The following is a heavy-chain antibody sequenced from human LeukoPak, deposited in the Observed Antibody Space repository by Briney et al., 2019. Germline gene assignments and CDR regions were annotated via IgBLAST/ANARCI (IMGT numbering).Heavy chain of an antibody. V-gene: IGHV4-34*01. J-gene: IGHJ4*02. D-gene: IGHD3-3*01. CDR3: GSRRTAMFGVIKGPIDY. CDR2: INHSGSP. Sequence: PSETVSLSCAVYGGSFSDYYWTWIRQPPGKGLEWIGEINHSGSPNNNPSLKSRVSISFDTSKNQFSLKLTSVTAADTAVYYCGSRRTAMFGVIKGPIDYWGQGTLVTVSS. CDR1: GGSFSDYY.